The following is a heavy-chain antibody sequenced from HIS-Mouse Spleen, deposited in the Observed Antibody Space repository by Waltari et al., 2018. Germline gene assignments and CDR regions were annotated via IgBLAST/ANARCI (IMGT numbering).Heavy chain of an antibody. CDR1: GYTFTGYY. CDR3: ARDNPKYSSSSIAWNY. Sequence: QVQLVQSGAEVKKPGASVKVSCKASGYTFTGYYMHWVRQAPGQGLEWMGWINPNSGGTNYAQKFQGRVTMTRDTSISTAYMELSRLRSDDTAVYYCARDNPKYSSSSIAWNYWGQGTLVTVSS. CDR2: INPNSGGT. D-gene: IGHD6-6*01. J-gene: IGHJ4*02. V-gene: IGHV1-2*02.